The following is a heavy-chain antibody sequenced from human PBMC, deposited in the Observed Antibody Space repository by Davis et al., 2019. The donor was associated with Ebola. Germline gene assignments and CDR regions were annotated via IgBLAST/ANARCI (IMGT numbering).Heavy chain of an antibody. V-gene: IGHV4-34*01. CDR3: ARDGGYSSGWPNY. Sequence: PSETLSLTCTVSGGSISSYYWSWIRQPPGKGLEWIGEINHSGSTNYNPSLKSRVTISVDTSKNQFSLKLSSVTAADTAVYYCARDGGYSSGWPNYWGQGTLVTVSS. CDR2: INHSGST. D-gene: IGHD6-19*01. J-gene: IGHJ4*02. CDR1: GGSISSYY.